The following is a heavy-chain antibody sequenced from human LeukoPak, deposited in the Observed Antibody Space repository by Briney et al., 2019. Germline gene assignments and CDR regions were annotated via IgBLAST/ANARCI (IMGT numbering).Heavy chain of an antibody. CDR1: GDSIGSGSFY. Sequence: PSETLSLTCSVSGDSIGSGSFYWSWIRQPAGRGLEWIGRIYPSGSTNYNPSLESRVTISVDTSKNQFSLKLSSVTAADTAVYYCARDVLAAAGTFDYWGQGALVTVSS. V-gene: IGHV4-61*02. CDR2: IYPSGST. J-gene: IGHJ4*02. D-gene: IGHD6-13*01. CDR3: ARDVLAAAGTFDY.